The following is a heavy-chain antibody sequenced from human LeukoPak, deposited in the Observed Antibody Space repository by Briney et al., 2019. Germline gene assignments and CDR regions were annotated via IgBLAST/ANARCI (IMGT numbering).Heavy chain of an antibody. D-gene: IGHD4-17*01. CDR3: AKVGAYGDAARHDY. V-gene: IGHV4-38-2*01. Sequence: NPSETLSLTCAVSGYSISSGSYWGWIRQPPAKGLEWIGNMFHSGDTYHNPSLKSRVTISADSSKNQFSLKLTSVTAADTAVYYCAKVGAYGDAARHDYWGQGTLVTVSS. CDR2: MFHSGDT. CDR1: GYSISSGSY. J-gene: IGHJ4*02.